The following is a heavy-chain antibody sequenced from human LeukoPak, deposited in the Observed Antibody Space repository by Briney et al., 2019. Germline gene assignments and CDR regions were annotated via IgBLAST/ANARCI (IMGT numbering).Heavy chain of an antibody. CDR3: AKDPTDYGFVGATPPGYFDY. J-gene: IGHJ4*02. Sequence: PGGSLRLSCAASGFTFSSYWMSWVRQAPGKGLEWVANIKQDGSEKYYVDSVKGRFTISRDNSKNTLYLQMNSLRAEDTAVYYCAKDPTDYGFVGATPPGYFDYWGQGTLVTVSS. CDR1: GFTFSSYW. CDR2: IKQDGSEK. D-gene: IGHD1-26*01. V-gene: IGHV3-7*01.